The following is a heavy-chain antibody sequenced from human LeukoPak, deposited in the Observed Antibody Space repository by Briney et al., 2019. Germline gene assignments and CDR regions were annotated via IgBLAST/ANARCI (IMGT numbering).Heavy chain of an antibody. Sequence: PSETLSLTCTVSGDSISSSGYYWGWIRQPPGKGLEWIGTINYSGNTYYNPSLKSRVTISVDTSKNQFSLRLSSVTAADTAVYYCARTHSGSMTPYFDYWGQGTLVTVSS. CDR3: ARTHSGSMTPYFDY. CDR2: INYSGNT. J-gene: IGHJ4*02. CDR1: GDSISSSGYY. D-gene: IGHD3-10*01. V-gene: IGHV4-39*07.